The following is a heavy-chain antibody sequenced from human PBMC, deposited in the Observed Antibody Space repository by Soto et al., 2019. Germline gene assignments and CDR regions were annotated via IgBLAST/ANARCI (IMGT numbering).Heavy chain of an antibody. Sequence: QVQLVQSGAEENKPGASVKVSCKASGYTFTSYAMHWVRQAPGQRLEWMGWINAGNGNTKDSQKFQGRVTITRDTSASTAYMELSSLRSEDTAVYYCARSIVVVTALDYWGQGTLVTVSS. D-gene: IGHD2-21*02. CDR3: ARSIVVVTALDY. J-gene: IGHJ4*02. CDR1: GYTFTSYA. CDR2: INAGNGNT. V-gene: IGHV1-3*05.